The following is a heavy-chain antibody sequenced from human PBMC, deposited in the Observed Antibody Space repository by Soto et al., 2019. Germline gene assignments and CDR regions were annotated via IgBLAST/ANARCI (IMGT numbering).Heavy chain of an antibody. CDR3: ARGGGSSMQGWFDP. J-gene: IGHJ5*02. D-gene: IGHD6-6*01. CDR2: INPNSGGT. V-gene: IGHV1-2*04. CDR1: GYTFTGYY. Sequence: ASVKVSCKASGYTFTGYYMHWVRQAPGQGLEWMGWINPNSGGTNYAQKFQGWVTMTRDTSISTAYMELSRLRSDDTAVYYCARGGGSSMQGWFDPWGQGTLITVSS.